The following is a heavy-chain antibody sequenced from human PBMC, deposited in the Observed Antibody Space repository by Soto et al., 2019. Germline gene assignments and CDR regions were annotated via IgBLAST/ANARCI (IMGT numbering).Heavy chain of an antibody. CDR1: GYTFTSYY. V-gene: IGHV1-8*02. D-gene: IGHD4-4*01. J-gene: IGHJ6*03. CDR2: MNPNSGNT. CDR3: ARGSHSNYRGSGYYYMDV. Sequence: ASVKVSCKASGYTFTSYYMHWVRQAPGQGLEWMGWMNPNSGNTGYAQKFQGRVTMTRNTSISTAYMELSSLRSEDTAVYYCARGSHSNYRGSGYYYMDVWGKGTTVTVSS.